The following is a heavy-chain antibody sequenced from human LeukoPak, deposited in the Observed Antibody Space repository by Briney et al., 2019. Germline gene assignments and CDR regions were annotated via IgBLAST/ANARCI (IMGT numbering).Heavy chain of an antibody. Sequence: PGGSLRLSCAASGFTFSSYAMSWVRQAPGKGLEWVSAISGSGGSTYYADSVKGRFTISRDNSKNTLYLQMNSLRAEDTAVYYCAKATHYYDSSGYYYAFDYWGQGTLVTVSS. CDR1: GFTFSSYA. CDR2: ISGSGGST. CDR3: AKATHYYDSSGYYYAFDY. J-gene: IGHJ4*02. V-gene: IGHV3-23*01. D-gene: IGHD3-22*01.